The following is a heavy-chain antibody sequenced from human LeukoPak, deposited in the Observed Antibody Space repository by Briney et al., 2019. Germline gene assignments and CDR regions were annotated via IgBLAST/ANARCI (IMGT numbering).Heavy chain of an antibody. J-gene: IGHJ4*02. CDR2: FDPEDGET. CDR1: GYTLTELS. V-gene: IGHV1-24*01. Sequence: ASVKVSCKVSGYTLTELSMHWVRQAPGKGLEWMGGFDPEDGETIYAQKFQGRVTMTEDTSTDTAYMELSSLRSDDTAVYYCAIWFGELLSFDYWGQGTLVTVSS. CDR3: AIWFGELLSFDY. D-gene: IGHD3-10*01.